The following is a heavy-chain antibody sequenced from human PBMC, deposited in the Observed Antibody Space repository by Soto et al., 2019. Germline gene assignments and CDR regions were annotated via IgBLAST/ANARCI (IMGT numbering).Heavy chain of an antibody. Sequence: GGSLRLSCAVSGFTFSNYAMSWVRQAPGKGLEWVSAISGSGGDTNYAGSVKGRFTISRDNSKNTLYLQMNSLRAEDTTVYYCAKDQNYYDNRPTDYWGQGTPVTVSS. J-gene: IGHJ4*02. CDR3: AKDQNYYDNRPTDY. CDR1: GFTFSNYA. CDR2: ISGSGGDT. V-gene: IGHV3-23*01. D-gene: IGHD3-22*01.